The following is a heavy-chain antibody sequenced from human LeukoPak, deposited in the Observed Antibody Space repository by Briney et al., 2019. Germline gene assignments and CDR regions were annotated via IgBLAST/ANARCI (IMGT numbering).Heavy chain of an antibody. CDR2: INPNSGGT. J-gene: IGHJ4*02. CDR1: GYSFTGYY. CDR3: ARDLDVRGVLYYFDY. V-gene: IGHV1-2*02. D-gene: IGHD3-10*01. Sequence: ASVKVSCKPSGYSFTGYYMHWVRQAPGQGLEWMGWINPNSGGTNYAQKFQDRVTMTRDTSISTAYMELSRLRSDDTAVYYCARDLDVRGVLYYFDYWGQGTLVTVSS.